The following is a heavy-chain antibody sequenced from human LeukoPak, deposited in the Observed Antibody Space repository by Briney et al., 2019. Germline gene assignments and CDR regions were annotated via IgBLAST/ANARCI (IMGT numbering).Heavy chain of an antibody. Sequence: GGSLRLSCAASGFTFSSYSMNWVRQAPGKGLEWVSYISSSSSTIYYADSVKGRFAISRDNAKNSLYLQMNSLRAEDTAVYYCARDYDFWTGLFDYWGQGTLVTVSS. CDR2: ISSSSSTI. CDR1: GFTFSSYS. CDR3: ARDYDFWTGLFDY. V-gene: IGHV3-48*01. J-gene: IGHJ4*02. D-gene: IGHD3-3*01.